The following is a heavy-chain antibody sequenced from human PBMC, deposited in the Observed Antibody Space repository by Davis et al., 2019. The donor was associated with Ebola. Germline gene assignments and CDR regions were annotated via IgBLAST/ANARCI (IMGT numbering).Heavy chain of an antibody. CDR3: AGGGPYGGQFDY. V-gene: IGHV4-59*06. CDR2: IYYSGST. CDR1: GGSISSYY. D-gene: IGHD4-23*01. Sequence: PSETLSLTCTVSGGSISSYYWSWIRQPPGKGLEWIGYIYYSGSTYYNPSLKSRVTISVDTSKNQFSLKLTSVTAADTAVYYCAGGGPYGGQFDYWGQGTLVTVSS. J-gene: IGHJ4*02.